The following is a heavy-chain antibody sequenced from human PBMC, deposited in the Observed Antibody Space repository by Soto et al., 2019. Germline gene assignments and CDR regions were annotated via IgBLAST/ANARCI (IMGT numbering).Heavy chain of an antibody. Sequence: GGSLRLSCAASGFTFSSYAMSWVRQAPGEGLEWVSAISGSGGSTYYADSVKGRFTISRDNSKNTLYLQMNSLRAEDTAVYYCAKYHDYYDSSGPGWFDPWGQGTLVTVSS. D-gene: IGHD3-22*01. CDR3: AKYHDYYDSSGPGWFDP. J-gene: IGHJ5*02. CDR1: GFTFSSYA. CDR2: ISGSGGST. V-gene: IGHV3-23*01.